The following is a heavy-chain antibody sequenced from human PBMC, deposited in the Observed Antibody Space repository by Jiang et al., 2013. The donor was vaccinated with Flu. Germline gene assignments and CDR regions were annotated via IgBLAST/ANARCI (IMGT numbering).Heavy chain of an antibody. CDR2: IYWDDDK. V-gene: IGHV2-5*02. J-gene: IGHJ2*01. CDR1: GSSLTTNGVG. D-gene: IGHD3-9*01. Sequence: KPTQTLTLTCSFSGSSLTTNGVGVGWIRQPPGKALEWLALIYWDDDKRYSPSLTSRLTISKDTSRNQVVLTMTNMYPVDTATYYCAHTVDWPPLGYFDLWGRGTLVTVSS. CDR3: AHTVDWPPLGYFDL.